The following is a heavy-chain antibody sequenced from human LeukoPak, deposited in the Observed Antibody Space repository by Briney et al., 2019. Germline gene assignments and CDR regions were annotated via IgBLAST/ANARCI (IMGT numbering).Heavy chain of an antibody. J-gene: IGHJ4*02. CDR1: GYTFTDYY. CDR2: INPNSGGT. Sequence: GASVKVTCKASGYTFTDYYIHWLRQAPGQGLEWMGWINPNSGGTYYAQKFQGRVTMTRDTSISTAYMELSSLRSDDTAVYYCARIEYSYGALIDYWGQGTLVTVSS. CDR3: ARIEYSYGALIDY. D-gene: IGHD5-18*01. V-gene: IGHV1-2*02.